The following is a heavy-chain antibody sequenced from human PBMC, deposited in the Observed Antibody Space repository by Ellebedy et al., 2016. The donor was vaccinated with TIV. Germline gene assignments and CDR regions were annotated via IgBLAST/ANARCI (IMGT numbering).Heavy chain of an antibody. CDR1: GGSISSRTSY. Sequence: SETLSLXCTLSGGSISSRTSYWGWLRQPPGKGLEWIGSMHYSGSTYFNPSLKSRVTISLATSKNQFSLKLTSVTAADTAVYFCARALSRGWYLFDYWGQGILVSVSA. CDR2: MHYSGST. V-gene: IGHV4-39*01. D-gene: IGHD6-19*01. J-gene: IGHJ4*02. CDR3: ARALSRGWYLFDY.